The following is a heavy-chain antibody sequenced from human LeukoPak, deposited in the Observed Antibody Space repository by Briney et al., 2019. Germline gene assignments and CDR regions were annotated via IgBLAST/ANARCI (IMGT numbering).Heavy chain of an antibody. V-gene: IGHV3-30*18. J-gene: IGHJ6*03. D-gene: IGHD5-24*01. CDR1: GFTFSSYG. Sequence: GGSLRLSCAAPGFTFSSYGMHWVRQAPGKGLEWVAVISYDGSNKYYADSVKGRFTISRDNSKNTLYLQMNSLRAEDTAVYYCAKDGPSRWSIYYYYYMDVWGKGTTVTISS. CDR2: ISYDGSNK. CDR3: AKDGPSRWSIYYYYYMDV.